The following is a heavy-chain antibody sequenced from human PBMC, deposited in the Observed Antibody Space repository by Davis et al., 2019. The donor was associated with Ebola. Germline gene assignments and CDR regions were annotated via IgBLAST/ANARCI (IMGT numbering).Heavy chain of an antibody. CDR2: IIGSGGST. D-gene: IGHD2-2*02. CDR3: ATGEYCSSTSCYTGNDY. J-gene: IGHJ4*02. CDR1: GFTFSSYA. V-gene: IGHV3-23*01. Sequence: PGGSLRLSCAASGFTFSSYAMSWVRQAPGKGLEWVSAIIGSGGSTYYADSVKGRSTISRDNSKNTLYLQMNSLRAEDTAVYYCATGEYCSSTSCYTGNDYWGQGTLVTVSS.